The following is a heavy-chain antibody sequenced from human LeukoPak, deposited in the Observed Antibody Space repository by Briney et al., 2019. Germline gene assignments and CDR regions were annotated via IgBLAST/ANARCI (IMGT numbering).Heavy chain of an antibody. CDR2: IIPILGIA. Sequence: SVKVSCKASGGTFSSYAISWVRQAPGQGLEWMGRIIPILGIANYAQKFQGRVTITADKSTSTAYMELSSLRSEDTAVYYCARVRPISGTIPWGAFDIWGQGTMVTVSS. V-gene: IGHV1-69*04. J-gene: IGHJ3*02. D-gene: IGHD1-26*01. CDR3: ARVRPISGTIPWGAFDI. CDR1: GGTFSSYA.